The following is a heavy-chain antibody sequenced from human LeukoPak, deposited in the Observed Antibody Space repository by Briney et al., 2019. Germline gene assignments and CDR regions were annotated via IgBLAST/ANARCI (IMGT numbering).Heavy chain of an antibody. CDR1: GGTFSSSA. D-gene: IGHD3-22*01. Sequence: SVKVSCKASGGTFSSSAISWVRQAPGQGLEWMGGIIPIFGTANYAQKFQGRVAINTDESTSTAYMELSSLRSEDTAVYYCARSARRYYYDSSGYYGWFDPWGQGTLVTVSS. CDR2: IIPIFGTA. CDR3: ARSARRYYYDSSGYYGWFDP. V-gene: IGHV1-69*05. J-gene: IGHJ5*02.